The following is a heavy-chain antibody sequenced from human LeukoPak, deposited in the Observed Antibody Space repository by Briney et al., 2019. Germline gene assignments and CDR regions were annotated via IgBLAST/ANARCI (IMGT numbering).Heavy chain of an antibody. CDR3: ARVSRGNSVGGDY. CDR2: IYYSGST. J-gene: IGHJ4*02. Sequence: SETLSLTCTVSGGSISTYFWSWIRQPPGKGLEWIGYIYYSGSTNYSPSLKSRVTISLDTSMNQFSLKLSSVTAADTAMYYCARVSRGNSVGGDYWGQGTLVTVSS. D-gene: IGHD4-23*01. CDR1: GGSISTYF. V-gene: IGHV4-59*01.